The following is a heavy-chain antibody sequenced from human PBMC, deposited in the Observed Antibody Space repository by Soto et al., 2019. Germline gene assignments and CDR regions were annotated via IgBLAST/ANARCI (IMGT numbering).Heavy chain of an antibody. CDR1: GFSLSTSGVG. CDR3: AYRQHYGGGGYSGWLDS. D-gene: IGHD3-10*01. Sequence: QITLKESGPTLVIPTQTLTLTCAFSGFSLSTSGVGVGWIRQPPGKALEWLALIYWDDDKRYNPSLMTTLTITKDTTKNAVVLKRTYSDTFDTATYYGAYRQHYGGGGYSGWLDSWGQGTLVTVSS. J-gene: IGHJ5*01. CDR2: IYWDDDK. V-gene: IGHV2-5*02.